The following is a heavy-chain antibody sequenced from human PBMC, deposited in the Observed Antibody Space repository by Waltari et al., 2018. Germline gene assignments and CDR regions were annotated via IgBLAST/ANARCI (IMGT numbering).Heavy chain of an antibody. J-gene: IGHJ6*02. Sequence: QVQLVESGGGVVQPGRSLRLSCAASGFTFSSYAMHWVRQAPGKGLEWVAVISYDGSNKDYADSVKGRFTISRDNSKNTLYLQMNSLRAEDTAVYYCARDSRVVYYYYGMDVWGQGTTVTVSS. V-gene: IGHV3-30*01. CDR2: ISYDGSNK. CDR1: GFTFSSYA. CDR3: ARDSRVVYYYYGMDV. D-gene: IGHD2-15*01.